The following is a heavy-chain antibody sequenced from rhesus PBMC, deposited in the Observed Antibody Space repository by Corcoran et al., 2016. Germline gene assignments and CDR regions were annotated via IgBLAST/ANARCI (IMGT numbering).Heavy chain of an antibody. D-gene: IGHD3-16*01. Sequence: VQLVESGGGLVQPGGSLRLSCAASGFTFSSYGMSWVRQAPGKGLEWIGRISGSGGSTDYNPSLKSRVTISTDTSKNQFSLKLSSVTAADTAVYYCARDRYYYSGKGYWGQGVLVTVSS. CDR3: ARDRYYYSGKGY. J-gene: IGHJ4*01. CDR1: GFTFSSYG. V-gene: IGHV4-173*01. CDR2: ISGSGGST.